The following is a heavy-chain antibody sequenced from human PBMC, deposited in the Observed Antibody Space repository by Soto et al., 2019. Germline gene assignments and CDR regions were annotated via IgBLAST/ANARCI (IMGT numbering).Heavy chain of an antibody. CDR3: ARRYGSFFDY. CDR2: IYYSGST. CDR1: GGSISSYY. Sequence: SETLSLTCTVSGGSISSYYWSWIRKPQGKGLEWIGYIYYSGSTNYNPSLKSRVTISVDTSKNQFSLKLSSVTAADTAVYYCARRYGSFFDYWGHGTLVTVSS. D-gene: IGHD5-18*01. J-gene: IGHJ4*01. V-gene: IGHV4-59*08.